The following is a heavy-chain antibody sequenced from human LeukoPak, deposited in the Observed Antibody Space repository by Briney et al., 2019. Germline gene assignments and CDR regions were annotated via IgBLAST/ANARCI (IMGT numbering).Heavy chain of an antibody. J-gene: IGHJ6*02. CDR1: GGSINRYY. Sequence: PSETLSLTCNVSGGSINRYYWSWIRQPPGKGLEWTGYIYYSGSTNYNPSLKSRVTISVDTSKNQFSLKLSSVTAADTAVYYCARQRTANRNDYYYYYGMDVWGQGTTVTVSS. D-gene: IGHD5-18*01. CDR3: ARQRTANRNDYYYYYGMDV. CDR2: IYYSGST. V-gene: IGHV4-59*08.